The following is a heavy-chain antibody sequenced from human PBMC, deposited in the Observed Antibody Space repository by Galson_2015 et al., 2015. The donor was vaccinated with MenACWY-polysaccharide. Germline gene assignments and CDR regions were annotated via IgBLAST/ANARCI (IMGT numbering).Heavy chain of an antibody. Sequence: SLRLSCAASGFTFSSYGMHWVRQAPGKGLEYVSAISSNGGSTYYGDSVKGRFTISRDNSKNTLYLQMGSLRAEDTAVYYCARGGCSSTSCYPDTCFDYWGQGTLVTVSS. CDR1: GFTFSSYG. CDR3: ARGGCSSTSCYPDTCFDY. J-gene: IGHJ4*02. V-gene: IGHV3-64*02. D-gene: IGHD2-2*01. CDR2: ISSNGGST.